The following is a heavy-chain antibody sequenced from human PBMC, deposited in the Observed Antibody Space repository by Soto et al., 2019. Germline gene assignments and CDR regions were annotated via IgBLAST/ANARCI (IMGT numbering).Heavy chain of an antibody. CDR1: GGSISGHY. D-gene: IGHD6-25*01. Sequence: PSETLSLTCTVSGGSISGHYWSWIWQTAGKGLEWIGRIYSTGATSYNPSLNSRVSMSIDTSKNQISLNLTSVTAADTAMYYCARTRVRALAAGESDPWGQGTLVTVSS. CDR2: IYSTGAT. J-gene: IGHJ5*02. CDR3: ARTRVRALAAGESDP. V-gene: IGHV4-4*07.